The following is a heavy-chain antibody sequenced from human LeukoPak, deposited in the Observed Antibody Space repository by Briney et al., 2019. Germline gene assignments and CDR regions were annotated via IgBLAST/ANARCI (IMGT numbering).Heavy chain of an antibody. CDR1: RYTFTGYY. Sequence: ASVKVSCKASRYTFTGYYMHWVRQAPGQGLEWMGWINPNSGGTNYAQKFQGRVTMTRDTSISTAYMELSRLRSDDTAVYYCARDMAAAIENGWFDPWGQGTLVTVSS. CDR2: INPNSGGT. J-gene: IGHJ5*02. CDR3: ARDMAAAIENGWFDP. V-gene: IGHV1-2*02. D-gene: IGHD6-13*01.